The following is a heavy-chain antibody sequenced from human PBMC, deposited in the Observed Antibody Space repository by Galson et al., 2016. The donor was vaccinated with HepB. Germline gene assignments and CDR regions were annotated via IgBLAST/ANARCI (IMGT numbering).Heavy chain of an antibody. CDR1: GFRFSSYS. V-gene: IGHV3-48*03. D-gene: IGHD1-1*01. CDR3: AKAGVDNWNDVDLEY. J-gene: IGHJ4*02. CDR2: ISTSRETI. Sequence: SLRLSCAASGFRFSSYSMNWVRQAPGKGLEWISYISTSRETISYADSVKGRFTISRDNAINSVSLLMNSLRVEDTAVYYCAKAGVDNWNDVDLEYWGQGTLGTVSS.